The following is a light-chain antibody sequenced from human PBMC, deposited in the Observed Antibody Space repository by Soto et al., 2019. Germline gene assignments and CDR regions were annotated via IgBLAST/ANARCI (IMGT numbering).Light chain of an antibody. CDR3: LLCYSAAFAV. CDR2: DTR. V-gene: IGLV7-46*01. CDR1: TGDVTSRHD. J-gene: IGLJ2*01. Sequence: QSVLTQEPSLTGAPGGTVTLTCGSSTGDVTSRHDAHWFQQMPGQVPRTLIYDTRNKQSWTPARFSGSILGGKAALTLSGAQPEDEADYYCLLCYSAAFAVFGGGTKLTVL.